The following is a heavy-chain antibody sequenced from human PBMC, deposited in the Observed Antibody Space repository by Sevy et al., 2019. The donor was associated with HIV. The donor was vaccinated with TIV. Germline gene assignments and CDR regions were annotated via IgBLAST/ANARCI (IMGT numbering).Heavy chain of an antibody. D-gene: IGHD4-4*01. CDR3: ARLDSNRYYYYGMDV. Sequence: SQTLSLTCTVSGGSISSSSYYWGWIRQPPGKGLEWIGSIYYSGNTYYNPSLKSRVTISVDTSKNQSSLKLSSVTAADTAVYYCARLDSNRYYYYGMDVWGQGTTVTVSS. CDR2: IYYSGNT. CDR1: GGSISSSSYY. J-gene: IGHJ6*02. V-gene: IGHV4-39*01.